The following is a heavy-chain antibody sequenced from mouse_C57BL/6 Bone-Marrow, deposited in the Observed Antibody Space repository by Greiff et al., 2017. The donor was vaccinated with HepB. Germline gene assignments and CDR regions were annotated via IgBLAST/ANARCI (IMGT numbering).Heavy chain of an antibody. D-gene: IGHD1-1*01. J-gene: IGHJ2*01. CDR3: ARGTVVATRGYFDY. Sequence: DVHLVESGGGLVQPGGSLKLSCAASGFTFSDYYMYWVRQTPEKRLEWVAYISNGGGSTYYPDTVKGRFTISRDNAKNTLYLQMSRLKSEDTAMYYCARGTVVATRGYFDYWGQGTTLTVSS. V-gene: IGHV5-12*01. CDR2: ISNGGGST. CDR1: GFTFSDYY.